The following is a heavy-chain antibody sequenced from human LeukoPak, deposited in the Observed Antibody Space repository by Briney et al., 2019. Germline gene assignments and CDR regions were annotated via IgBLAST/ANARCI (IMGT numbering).Heavy chain of an antibody. J-gene: IGHJ3*02. CDR2: ISYDGSNK. V-gene: IGHV3-30*18. Sequence: GGSLRLSCAASGFTFSSYGMHWVRQAPGKGLEWVAVISYDGSNKYYADSVKGRFTISRDNSKNTLYLQMNSLRAEDTAVYYCAKSGGYGDASFDIWGQGTMVTVSS. CDR3: AKSGGYGDASFDI. D-gene: IGHD5-18*01. CDR1: GFTFSSYG.